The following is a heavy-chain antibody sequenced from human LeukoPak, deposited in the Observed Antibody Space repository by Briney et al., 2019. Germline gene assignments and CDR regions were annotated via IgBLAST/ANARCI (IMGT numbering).Heavy chain of an antibody. CDR2: ISGSGGST. J-gene: IGHJ4*02. V-gene: IGHV3-23*01. CDR3: AKDGDFWSGYLDY. CDR1: GFTFSSYA. D-gene: IGHD3-3*01. Sequence: GGSLRLSCAASGFTFSSYAMSWVRQAPGKGLEWVSAISGSGGSTYYAGSVKGRFTISRDNSKNTLYLQMNSLRAEDTAVYYCAKDGDFWSGYLDYWGQGTLVTVSS.